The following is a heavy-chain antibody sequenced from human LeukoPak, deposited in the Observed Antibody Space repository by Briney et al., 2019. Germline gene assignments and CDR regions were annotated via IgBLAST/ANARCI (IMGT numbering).Heavy chain of an antibody. CDR3: SRESGAFCPFGY. Sequence: PSETLSLTCGVSGGSISSTNWWSWVHQPPGQGLEWIGEVSLTGETNYNPSLNGRVTMSLDRSRNQLSLTLTSVTAADTAIYYCSRESGAFCPFGYWGQGTLVIVPP. V-gene: IGHV4-4*02. CDR1: GGSISSTNW. CDR2: VSLTGET. D-gene: IGHD1-26*01. J-gene: IGHJ4*02.